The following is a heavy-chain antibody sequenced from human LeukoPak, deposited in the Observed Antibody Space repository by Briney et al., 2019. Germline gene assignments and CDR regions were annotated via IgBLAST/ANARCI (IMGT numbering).Heavy chain of an antibody. V-gene: IGHV3-7*01. D-gene: IGHD3-16*02. CDR3: ARAKYDYVWGSYPPENWFDP. CDR1: GFTFSSYW. CDR2: IKQDGSEK. J-gene: IGHJ5*02. Sequence: GGSLRLSCAASGFTFSSYWMSWVRQAPGKGLEWVANIKQDGSEKYYVDSVKGRFTISRDNAKNSLYLQMSSLRAEDTAVYYCARAKYDYVWGSYPPENWFDPWGQGTLVTVSS.